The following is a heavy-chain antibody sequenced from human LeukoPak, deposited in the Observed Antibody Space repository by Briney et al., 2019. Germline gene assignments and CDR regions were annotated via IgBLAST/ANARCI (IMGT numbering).Heavy chain of an antibody. V-gene: IGHV3-30*02. CDR1: GFPFSSYG. J-gene: IGHJ6*02. CDR2: ISYDGGKK. Sequence: GGSLRLSCAASGFPFSSYGMHWVRQAPGQGLEWVSSISYDGGKKYYADSVKGRFTISRDNSKNTLSLQLNSLRGDDTGMYFCAKDSSSSNYSYGLDVWGQGTTVTVSS. CDR3: AKDSSSSNYSYGLDV. D-gene: IGHD6-13*01.